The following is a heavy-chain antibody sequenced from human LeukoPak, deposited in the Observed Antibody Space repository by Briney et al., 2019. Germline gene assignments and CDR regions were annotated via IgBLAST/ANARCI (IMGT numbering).Heavy chain of an antibody. J-gene: IGHJ4*02. D-gene: IGHD6-19*01. Sequence: SETLSLTRTVSGGSISSSGYYWGWIRQPPGKGLEWIGSIHYSGSTYYNPSLKSRVTISVDTSKNQFSLKLSSATAADTAVYYCARGSTYSSGWYTGFDYWGQGTLVTVSS. CDR2: IHYSGST. CDR3: ARGSTYSSGWYTGFDY. V-gene: IGHV4-39*01. CDR1: GGSISSSGYY.